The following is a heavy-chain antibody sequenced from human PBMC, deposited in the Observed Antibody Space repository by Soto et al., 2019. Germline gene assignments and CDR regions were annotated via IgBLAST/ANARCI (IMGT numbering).Heavy chain of an antibody. D-gene: IGHD3-16*01. J-gene: IGHJ6*02. CDR2: ISGSGGST. CDR1: GFTFSSYA. Sequence: PGGSLRLSCAASGFTFSSYAMSWVRRAPGKGLEWVSAISGSGGSTYYADSVKGRFTISRDNSKNTLYLQMNSLRAEDTAVYYCAKTLRPGGSYYYYGMDVWGQGTTVTVSS. V-gene: IGHV3-23*01. CDR3: AKTLRPGGSYYYYGMDV.